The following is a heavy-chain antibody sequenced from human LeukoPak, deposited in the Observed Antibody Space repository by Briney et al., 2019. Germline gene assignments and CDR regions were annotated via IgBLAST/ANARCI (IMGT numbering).Heavy chain of an antibody. CDR2: INHSGST. V-gene: IGHV4-34*01. D-gene: IGHD2-15*01. CDR3: ARGKRTGYCSGGSCYPRYYFDY. CDR1: GGSFSGYY. Sequence: SETLSLTCAVYGGSFSGYYWSWILQPPGKGLEWIGEINHSGSTNYNPSLKSRVTISVDTSKNQFSLKLSSVTAADTAVYYCARGKRTGYCSGGSCYPRYYFDYWGQGTLVTVSS. J-gene: IGHJ4*02.